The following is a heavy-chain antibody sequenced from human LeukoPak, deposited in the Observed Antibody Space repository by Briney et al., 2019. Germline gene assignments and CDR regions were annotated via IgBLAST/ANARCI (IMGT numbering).Heavy chain of an antibody. CDR2: INHSGST. Sequence: PETLSLTCAVYGGSFSGYYWSWIRQPPGKGLEWIGEINHSGSTNYNPSLKSRVTISVDTSKNQFSLKLSSVTAADTAVYYCARVLHCSGGSCYLYYYYGMDVWGQGTTVTVSS. D-gene: IGHD2-15*01. V-gene: IGHV4-34*01. J-gene: IGHJ6*02. CDR1: GGSFSGYY. CDR3: ARVLHCSGGSCYLYYYYGMDV.